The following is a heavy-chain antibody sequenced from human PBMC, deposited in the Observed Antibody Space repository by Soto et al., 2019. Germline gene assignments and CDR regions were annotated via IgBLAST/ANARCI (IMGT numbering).Heavy chain of an antibody. CDR2: IYSSGST. V-gene: IGHV4-30-4*01. CDR1: GGSISSGDYY. J-gene: IGHJ6*02. D-gene: IGHD4-17*01. Sequence: QGQLQESGPGLVKPSQTLSLTCTVSGGSISSGDYYWSWIRQPPGKGLEGIGYIYSSGSTYYNPSLKSRVTISVDTTKNQFSLTLRSAPAEDTAVYCCATTSADYGDYSHREYDYGRYVWGQGTTVTVSS. CDR3: ATTSADYGDYSHREYDYGRYV.